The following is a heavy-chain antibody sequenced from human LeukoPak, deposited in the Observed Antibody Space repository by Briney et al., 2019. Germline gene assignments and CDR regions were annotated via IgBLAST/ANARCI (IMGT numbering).Heavy chain of an antibody. CDR3: STGILEQQLPPLYYFDS. J-gene: IGHJ4*02. CDR2: IRSKTYGGTT. CDR1: GFTFGGYA. D-gene: IGHD6-13*01. Sequence: PGGSLRLSCTASGFTFGGYAMSWVRQAPGKGLEWVGFIRSKTYGGTTEYAASVKGRFTISRDDSNSIAYLQMVSLKTEDTAVYYCSTGILEQQLPPLYYFDSWGQGTLVTVSS. V-gene: IGHV3-49*04.